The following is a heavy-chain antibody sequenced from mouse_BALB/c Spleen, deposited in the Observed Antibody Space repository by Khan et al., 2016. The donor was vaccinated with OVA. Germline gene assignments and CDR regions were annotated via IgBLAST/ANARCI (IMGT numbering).Heavy chain of an antibody. Sequence: QVQLQQPGAELVKPGASVKLSCKASGYTFTRYWMHWVKLRPGQGFEWLGEINPNNGGTNYNEKFKRKATRTVDKSSSTAYMQLSSLTSEDSAVYYGTIGNYPYYARDYWGQGTSGTVSS. J-gene: IGHJ4*01. CDR3: TIGNYPYYARDY. CDR1: GYTFTRYW. CDR2: INPNNGGT. D-gene: IGHD2-1*01. V-gene: IGHV1S81*02.